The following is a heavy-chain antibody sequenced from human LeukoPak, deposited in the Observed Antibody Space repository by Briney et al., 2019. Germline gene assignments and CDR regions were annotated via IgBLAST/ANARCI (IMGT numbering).Heavy chain of an antibody. V-gene: IGHV3-64*01. CDR3: ARDPVLRYFDWLFPLGGFDP. Sequence: PGGSLRLSCAASGFTFSSYAMHWVRQAPGKGLEYVSAISSNGGSTYYANSVKGRFTISRDNSKNTLYLQMGSLRAEDMAVYYCARDPVLRYFDWLFPLGGFDPWGQGTLVTVSS. J-gene: IGHJ5*02. CDR1: GFTFSSYA. CDR2: ISSNGGST. D-gene: IGHD3-9*01.